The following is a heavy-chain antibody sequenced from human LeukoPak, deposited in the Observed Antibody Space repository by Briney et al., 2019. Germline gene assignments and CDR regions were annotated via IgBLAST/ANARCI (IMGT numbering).Heavy chain of an antibody. V-gene: IGHV4-59*01. Sequence: PSETLSLTCTVSGGSISSYYWSWIRQPPGKGLEWIGYIYYSGSTNYNPSLKSRVTISVDTSKNQFSLKLSSVTAADKAVYYCARGVVAVTYFYYHYMDVWGKGTTVTVSS. J-gene: IGHJ6*03. CDR2: IYYSGST. CDR3: ARGVVAVTYFYYHYMDV. CDR1: GGSISSYY. D-gene: IGHD2-15*01.